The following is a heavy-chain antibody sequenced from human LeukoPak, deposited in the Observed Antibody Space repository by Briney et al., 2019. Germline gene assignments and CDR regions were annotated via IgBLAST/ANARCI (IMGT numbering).Heavy chain of an antibody. Sequence: GGSLRLSCAASGFTFSSYGMHWVRQAPGKGLEWVAVISYDGSNKYYADSVKGRFTISRDNSKNTLYLQMDSLRAEDTAVYYCAKDSGSSIHYYYPTDVWGQGTTVTVSS. V-gene: IGHV3-30*18. J-gene: IGHJ6*02. D-gene: IGHD1-26*01. CDR2: ISYDGSNK. CDR3: AKDSGSSIHYYYPTDV. CDR1: GFTFSSYG.